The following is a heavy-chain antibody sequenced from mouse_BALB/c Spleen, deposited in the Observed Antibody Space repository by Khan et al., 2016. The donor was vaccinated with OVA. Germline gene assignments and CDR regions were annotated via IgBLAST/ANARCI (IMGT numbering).Heavy chain of an antibody. Sequence: VQVVESGPGLVAPSQSLSITCTISGFSLTNYGVHWVRQPPGKGLEWLVLMWGDGSTTYNSALKSRLTISKENSKSQVFLKMNLLQTNATAMYFCARQPYYHYNVMDYWGQGTSVTVSS. CDR1: GFSLTNYG. J-gene: IGHJ4*01. V-gene: IGHV2-6-1*01. CDR2: MWGDGST. CDR3: ARQPYYHYNVMDY. D-gene: IGHD2-10*01.